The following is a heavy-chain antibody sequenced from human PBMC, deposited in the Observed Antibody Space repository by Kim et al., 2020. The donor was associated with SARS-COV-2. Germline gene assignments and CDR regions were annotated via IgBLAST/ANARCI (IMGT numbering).Heavy chain of an antibody. CDR1: GYSFTSYW. CDR3: ARYEGAMANYYYYGMDV. J-gene: IGHJ6*02. D-gene: IGHD5-18*01. V-gene: IGHV5-51*01. Sequence: GESLKISCKGSGYSFTSYWIGWVRQMPGKGLEWMGIIYPGDSDTRYSPSFQGQVTISADKSISTAYLQWSSLKASDTAMYYCARYEGAMANYYYYGMDVWGQGTTVTVSS. CDR2: IYPGDSDT.